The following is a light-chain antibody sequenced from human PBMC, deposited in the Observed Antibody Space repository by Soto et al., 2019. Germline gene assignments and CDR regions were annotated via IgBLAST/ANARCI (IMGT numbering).Light chain of an antibody. CDR3: QQYETFSGT. Sequence: DIELTQSPSTLSVSVGDTVTVACRASQSVSGWLAWYQQKPGEPPKLLIYDASALQRGVPSRFRGSRSGTKFTLALARLQPDDFSTYYCQQYETFSGTFGPGTKVDIK. CDR1: QSVSGW. V-gene: IGKV1-5*01. J-gene: IGKJ1*01. CDR2: DAS.